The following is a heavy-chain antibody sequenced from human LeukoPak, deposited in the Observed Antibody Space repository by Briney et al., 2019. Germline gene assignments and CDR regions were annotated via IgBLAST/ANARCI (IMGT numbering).Heavy chain of an antibody. Sequence: GGSLRLSCAASGFTVSSNYMSWVRHAPGKGLEWVSVIYSGGSTYYADSVKGRFTISRDNSKNTLYLQMNSLRAEDTALYHCARRRRSGYYSYYFDYWGQGTLVTVSS. CDR1: GFTVSSNY. CDR2: IYSGGST. J-gene: IGHJ4*02. CDR3: ARRRRSGYYSYYFDY. D-gene: IGHD3-22*01. V-gene: IGHV3-66*01.